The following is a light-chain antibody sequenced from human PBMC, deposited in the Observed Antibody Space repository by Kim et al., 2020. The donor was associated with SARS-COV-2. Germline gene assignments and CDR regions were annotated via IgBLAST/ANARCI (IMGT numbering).Light chain of an antibody. V-gene: IGKV1-39*01. CDR2: AAS. Sequence: DIQMTQSPSSLSASVGDRVTITCRASQSISSYLNWYQQKPGNAPKLLIYAASSLQSGVPSRFSGSGSGTEFTLTISSLRPVDFATYNCEQSYSTPSTFGQGAKVYIK. J-gene: IGKJ1*01. CDR3: EQSYSTPST. CDR1: QSISSY.